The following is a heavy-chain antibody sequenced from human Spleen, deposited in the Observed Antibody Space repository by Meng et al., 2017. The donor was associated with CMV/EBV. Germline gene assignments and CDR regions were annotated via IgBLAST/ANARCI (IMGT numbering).Heavy chain of an antibody. J-gene: IGHJ6*02. Sequence: SETLSLTCAVYGGSFSGYYWSWIRQPPGKGLEWLGEVHHTGSATYNPSLKSRVTMSVDTSENQFSLKLTSVTAADTAVYYCARVDCITTNCRYLPYYYSTMDVWGQGTTVTVSS. CDR2: VHHTGSA. CDR1: GGSFSGYY. D-gene: IGHD2-2*01. CDR3: ARVDCITTNCRYLPYYYSTMDV. V-gene: IGHV4-34*01.